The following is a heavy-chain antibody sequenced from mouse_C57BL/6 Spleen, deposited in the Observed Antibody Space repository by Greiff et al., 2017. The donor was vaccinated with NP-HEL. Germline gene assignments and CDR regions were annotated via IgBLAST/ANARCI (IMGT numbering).Heavy chain of an antibody. CDR2: ISSGSSTI. CDR1: GFTFSDYG. Sequence: DVMLVESGGGLVKPGGSLKLSCAASGFTFSDYGMHWVRQAPEKGLEWVAYISSGSSTIYYADTVKGRFTISRDNAKNTLFLQMTSLRSEDTAMYYCARGGLWDYVDYWGQGTTLTVSS. J-gene: IGHJ2*01. V-gene: IGHV5-17*01. CDR3: ARGGLWDYVDY. D-gene: IGHD1-1*02.